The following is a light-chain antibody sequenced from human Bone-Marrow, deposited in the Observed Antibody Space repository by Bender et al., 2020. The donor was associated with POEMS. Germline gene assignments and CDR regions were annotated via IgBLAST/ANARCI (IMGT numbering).Light chain of an antibody. CDR3: QSADGSGTSV. Sequence: SYELTQPPSVSVSPGQTARITCSADTLSKQYAYWYQQKPGQAPLLVIYKDKERPSGIPERFSGTSSSSGTTVTLTISGVQAEDEADYYCQSADGSGTSVFGGGTKLTVL. CDR1: TLSKQY. V-gene: IGLV3-25*03. CDR2: KDK. J-gene: IGLJ2*01.